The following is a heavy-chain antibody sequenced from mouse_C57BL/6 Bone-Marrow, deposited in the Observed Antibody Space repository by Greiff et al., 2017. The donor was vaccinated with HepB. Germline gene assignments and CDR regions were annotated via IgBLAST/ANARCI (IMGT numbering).Heavy chain of an antibody. V-gene: IGHV5-12*01. CDR2: ISNGGGST. CDR3: ARSPESYDEGFAY. CDR1: GFTFSDYY. J-gene: IGHJ3*01. Sequence: EVKLVESGGGLVQPGGSLKLSCAASGFTFSDYYMYWVRQTPEKRLEWVAYISNGGGSTYYPDTVKGRFTISRENAKNTLYLQMSRLKSEDTAMYYCARSPESYDEGFAYWGQGTLVTVSA. D-gene: IGHD2-12*01.